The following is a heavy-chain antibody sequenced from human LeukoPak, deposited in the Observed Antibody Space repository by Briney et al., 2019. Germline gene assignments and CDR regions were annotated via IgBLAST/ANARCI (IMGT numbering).Heavy chain of an antibody. CDR3: ARARGATFRFDY. D-gene: IGHD1-26*01. Sequence: ASVKVSCKASGGTFSSYAISWVRQAPGQGLEWMGRIIPIFGTANYAQKFQGRVTITTDESTSTAYMELSSLRSEDTAVYYCARARGATFRFDYWGQGTLVTVSS. CDR2: IIPIFGTA. CDR1: GGTFSSYA. J-gene: IGHJ4*02. V-gene: IGHV1-69*05.